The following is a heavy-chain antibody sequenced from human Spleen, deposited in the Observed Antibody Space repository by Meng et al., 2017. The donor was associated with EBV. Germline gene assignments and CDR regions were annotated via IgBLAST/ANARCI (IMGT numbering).Heavy chain of an antibody. J-gene: IGHJ4*02. V-gene: IGHV4-39*07. CDR3: ARDSGYSSSQ. Sequence: LPLGESGPGLVKPSETLSLTCTVSGDSISSGYYYWGWIRQPPGKGLEWIGTMYYSGSTYYNPSLKSRVTISIDASKNQFSLRLNSVTAADTAVYYCARDSGYSSSQWGQGTLVTVSS. CDR2: MYYSGST. CDR1: GDSISSGYYY. D-gene: IGHD6-13*01.